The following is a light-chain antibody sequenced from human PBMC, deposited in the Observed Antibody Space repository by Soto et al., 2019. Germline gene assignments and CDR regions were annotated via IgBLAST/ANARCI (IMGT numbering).Light chain of an antibody. Sequence: QSALTQPPSASGSPGQSVTISCTGTSSDVGAYNYVSWYRQHPGKAPKLLIFEVNSRPSGVPDRFSGSKSGNTASLTVSGLQAEDEADYYCCSYAGSYTYVFGTGTKLTVL. J-gene: IGLJ1*01. CDR3: CSYAGSYTYV. CDR2: EVN. CDR1: SSDVGAYNY. V-gene: IGLV2-8*01.